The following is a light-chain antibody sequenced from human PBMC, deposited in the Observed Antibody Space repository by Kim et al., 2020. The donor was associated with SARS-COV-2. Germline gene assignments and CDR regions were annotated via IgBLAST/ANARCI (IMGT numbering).Light chain of an antibody. J-gene: IGLJ2*01. V-gene: IGLV1-51*01. Sequence: QSVLTQPPSVSAAPGQKVTISCSGSSSNIGDNYVSWYQQLPGTVPKPLIYDNNKRPSGIPDRFSGSKSGTSATLGITGLQTGDEADFYCGTWDSGLSAVVFGGGTKVTVL. CDR2: DNN. CDR1: SSNIGDNY. CDR3: GTWDSGLSAVV.